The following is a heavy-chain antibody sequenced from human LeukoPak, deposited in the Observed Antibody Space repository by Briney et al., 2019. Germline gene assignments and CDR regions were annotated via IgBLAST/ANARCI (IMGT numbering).Heavy chain of an antibody. CDR3: ARDRGSTGYFYLDS. CDR1: GGPVTEFY. Sequence: SETLSLTCSVSGGPVTEFYWSWIRQPPGEGLEWIGYVSHTGTINYSPSPKTRVTMSVDASRNQFSLELVSVTAADTAVYYCARDRGSTGYFYLDSWGQGILVTVSS. J-gene: IGHJ4*02. V-gene: IGHV4-59*02. CDR2: VSHTGTI. D-gene: IGHD6-19*01.